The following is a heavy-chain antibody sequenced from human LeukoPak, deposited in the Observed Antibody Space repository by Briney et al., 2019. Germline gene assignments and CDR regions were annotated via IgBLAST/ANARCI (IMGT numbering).Heavy chain of an antibody. CDR3: ATVKPTYYYDSSGYPPDY. D-gene: IGHD3-22*01. CDR2: FDPEDGET. J-gene: IGHJ4*02. CDR1: GYTLTGLS. Sequence: ASVKVSCKVSGYTLTGLSMHWVRQAPGKGLEWMGGFDPEDGETIYAQKFQGRVTMTEDTSTDTAYMELSSLRSEDTAVYYCATVKPTYYYDSSGYPPDYWGQGTLVTVSS. V-gene: IGHV1-24*01.